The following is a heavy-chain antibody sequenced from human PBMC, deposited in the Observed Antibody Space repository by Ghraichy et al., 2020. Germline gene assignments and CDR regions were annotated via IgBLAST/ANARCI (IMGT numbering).Heavy chain of an antibody. CDR1: GGSISSYY. J-gene: IGHJ4*02. Sequence: SETLSLTCTVSGGSISSYYWSWIRQPPGKGLEWIGYIYYSGSTNYNPSLKSRVTISVDTSKNQFSLKLSSVTAADTAVYYCASAPYYGSGSYGPYYFDYWGQGTLVTVSS. CDR3: ASAPYYGSGSYGPYYFDY. V-gene: IGHV4-59*01. D-gene: IGHD3-10*01. CDR2: IYYSGST.